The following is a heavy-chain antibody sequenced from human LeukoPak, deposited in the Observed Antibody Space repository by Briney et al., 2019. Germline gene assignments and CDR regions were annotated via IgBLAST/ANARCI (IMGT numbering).Heavy chain of an antibody. CDR2: IYYSGST. D-gene: IGHD4-17*01. Sequence: SETLSLTCTVSGGSISSYYWSWIRQPPGKGLEWIGYIYYSGSTNYNPSLKSRVTISVDTSKNQFSLKLSSVTAADTAVYYCARLSTVTTSTGRYNWYFDLWGRGTLVTVSS. CDR3: ARLSTVTTSTGRYNWYFDL. CDR1: GGSISSYY. J-gene: IGHJ2*01. V-gene: IGHV4-59*01.